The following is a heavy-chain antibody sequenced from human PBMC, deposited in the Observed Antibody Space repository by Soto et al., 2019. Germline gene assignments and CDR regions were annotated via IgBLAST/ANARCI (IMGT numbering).Heavy chain of an antibody. D-gene: IGHD6-19*01. CDR2: INPSGGST. CDR3: AIDLAGAAPMDG. CDR1: GYTFTSYY. Sequence: SVNVSCKASGYTFTSYYMHWVRQAPGQGLEWMGIINPSGGSTSYAQKFQGRVTMTRDTSTSTVYMELSSLRSEDTAVEYCAIDLAGAAPMDGWGQGTTVTVSS. V-gene: IGHV1-46*01. J-gene: IGHJ6*02.